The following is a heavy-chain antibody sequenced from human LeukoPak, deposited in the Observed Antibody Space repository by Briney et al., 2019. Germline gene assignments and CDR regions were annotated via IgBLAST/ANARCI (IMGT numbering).Heavy chain of an antibody. CDR3: ARQHPSGRGSGLDY. CDR2: IYYNGIIT. D-gene: IGHD2-15*01. Sequence: SETLSLTCTVSGDSISPYYWSWIRQPPGKGLEWIGYIYYNGIITNYNPSLKSRLTISVDMSKNQFSLKLSSVTAADTAVYYCARQHPSGRGSGLDYWGQGTLVIVSS. J-gene: IGHJ4*02. V-gene: IGHV4-59*08. CDR1: GDSISPYY.